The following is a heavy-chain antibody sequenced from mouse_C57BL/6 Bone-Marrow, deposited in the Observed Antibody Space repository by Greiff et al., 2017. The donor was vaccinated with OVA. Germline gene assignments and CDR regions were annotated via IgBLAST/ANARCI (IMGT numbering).Heavy chain of an antibody. D-gene: IGHD5-1-1*01. CDR2: IWSGGST. V-gene: IGHV2-2*01. CDR1: GFSLTSYG. Sequence: QVQLQQSGPGLVQPSQSLSITCTVSGFSLTSYGVHWVRQSPGKGLEWLGVIWSGGSTDYNAAFISRLSISKDNSKSQVFFKMNSLQSDDTAIYCCARIPVWGTGTTVTVSS. CDR3: ARIPV. J-gene: IGHJ1*03.